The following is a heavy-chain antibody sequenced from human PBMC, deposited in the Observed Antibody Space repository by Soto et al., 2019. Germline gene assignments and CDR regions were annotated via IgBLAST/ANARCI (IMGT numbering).Heavy chain of an antibody. J-gene: IGHJ4*02. CDR2: IYRTGST. CDR1: GGSFTSNNW. Sequence: QVQLQESGPGLVKPSGTLSLTCAVSGGSFTSNNWWNWVRQPPGQGLEWIGEIYRTGSTNYNPSLKSRVTISLYKSENQFSLKVTSLTAADTAVYYCASRDPGTSVDYWGQGTLVTVSS. CDR3: ASRDPGTSVDY. V-gene: IGHV4-4*02. D-gene: IGHD1-7*01.